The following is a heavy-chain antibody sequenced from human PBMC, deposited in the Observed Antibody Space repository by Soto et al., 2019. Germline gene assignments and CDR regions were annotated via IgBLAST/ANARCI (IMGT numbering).Heavy chain of an antibody. CDR2: IYPGDSDT. Sequence: GESLKISCKGSGYSFTSHWIGWVRQMPGKGLEWMGIIYPGDSDTRYSPSFQGQVTISADKSISTAYLQWSSLKASDTAMYYCARSIYCSGGSCYSPYYYYGMDVWGQGTTVTVSS. CDR3: ARSIYCSGGSCYSPYYYYGMDV. V-gene: IGHV5-51*01. D-gene: IGHD2-15*01. CDR1: GYSFTSHW. J-gene: IGHJ6*02.